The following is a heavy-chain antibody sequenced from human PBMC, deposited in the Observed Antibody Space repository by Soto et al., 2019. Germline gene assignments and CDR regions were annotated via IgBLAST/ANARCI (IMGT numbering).Heavy chain of an antibody. J-gene: IGHJ4*02. CDR3: AREIGYSSTWPAY. Sequence: GGSLRLSCAASGFTFSDYYMHWVRQAPGKGLEWVAVIGFDGKNENYGDSVKGRFTVSRDNSRNTLYLQMNSLRVEDTAVYFCAREIGYSSTWPAYWGQGTLVTVSS. CDR2: IGFDGKNE. D-gene: IGHD6-13*01. CDR1: GFTFSDYY. V-gene: IGHV3-33*08.